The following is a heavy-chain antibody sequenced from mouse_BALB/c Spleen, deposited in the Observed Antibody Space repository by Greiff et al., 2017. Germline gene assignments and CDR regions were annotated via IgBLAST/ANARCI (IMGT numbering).Heavy chain of an antibody. D-gene: IGHD2-14*01. J-gene: IGHJ1*01. CDR2: IYPGDGDT. CDR1: GYTFTSYW. CDR3: ARWDYRYDASDV. Sequence: VQLQQSGAELARPGASVKLSCKASGYTFTSYWMQWVKQRPGQGLEWIGAIYPGDGDTRYTQKFKGKATLTADKSSSTAYMQLSSLASEDSAVYYCARWDYRYDASDVWGAGTTVTVSS. V-gene: IGHV1-87*01.